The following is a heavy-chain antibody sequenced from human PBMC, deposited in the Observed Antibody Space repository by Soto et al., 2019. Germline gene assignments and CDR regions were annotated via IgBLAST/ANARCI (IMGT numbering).Heavy chain of an antibody. J-gene: IGHJ4*02. CDR1: GGSISSGGYS. CDR2: IYHSGST. Sequence: SETLSLTWAVAGGSISSGGYSWSWIRQPPGKGLEWIGYIYHSGSTYYNPSLKSRVTISVDRSKNQFSLKLSSVTAADTAVYYCARVGYCSGGSCHLFDYWGQGTLVTVSS. D-gene: IGHD2-15*01. CDR3: ARVGYCSGGSCHLFDY. V-gene: IGHV4-30-2*01.